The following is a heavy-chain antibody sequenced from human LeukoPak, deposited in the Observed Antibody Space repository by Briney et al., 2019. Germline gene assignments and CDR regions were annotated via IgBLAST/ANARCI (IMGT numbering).Heavy chain of an antibody. J-gene: IGHJ5*02. D-gene: IGHD3-3*01. CDR2: ISYDGSNK. Sequence: PGRSLRLSCAASGFTISSYGMHWVRQAPGKGLEWVAVISYDGSNKYYADSVKGRFTISRDNSKNTLYLQMNSLRAEDTAVYYCARPWSGSYNWFDPWGQGTLVTVSS. CDR3: ARPWSGSYNWFDP. CDR1: GFTISSYG. V-gene: IGHV3-30*03.